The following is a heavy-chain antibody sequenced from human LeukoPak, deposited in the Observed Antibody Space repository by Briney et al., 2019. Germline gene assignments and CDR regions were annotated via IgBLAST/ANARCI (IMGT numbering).Heavy chain of an antibody. J-gene: IGHJ5*02. V-gene: IGHV1-69*13. CDR3: ARGAVALWFGEAYNWFEP. CDR2: IIPIFGTA. Sequence: ASVTVSCKASGGTFRSYAISWVRQAPGQGLEWMGEIIPIFGTANYAQKFQGRVTITADESTSTAYMELSRLRSEDTAVYYCARGAVALWFGEAYNWFEPWGQGTLVTVSS. D-gene: IGHD3-10*01. CDR1: GGTFRSYA.